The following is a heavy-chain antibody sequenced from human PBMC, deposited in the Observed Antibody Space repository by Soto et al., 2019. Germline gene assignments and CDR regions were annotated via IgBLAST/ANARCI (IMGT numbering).Heavy chain of an antibody. J-gene: IGHJ6*02. D-gene: IGHD2-2*01. CDR2: ISYDGSNK. V-gene: IGHV3-30*18. CDR3: AKDRNSTGGMDV. CDR1: GFTFSSYG. Sequence: GGSLRLSCAASGFTFSSYGMHWVRQAPGKGLEWVAVISYDGSNKYYADSVKGRFTISRDNSKNTLYLQMNSLRAEDTAVYYCAKDRNSTGGMDVWGQGTTVTVSS.